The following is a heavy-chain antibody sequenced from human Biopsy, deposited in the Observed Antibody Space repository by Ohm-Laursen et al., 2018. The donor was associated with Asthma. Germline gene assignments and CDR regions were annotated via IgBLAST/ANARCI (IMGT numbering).Heavy chain of an antibody. CDR2: VNTSNGDT. J-gene: IGHJ3*01. D-gene: IGHD3-9*01. V-gene: IGHV1-3*04. CDR1: GHNFISFA. CDR3: ARTYYDFLTGQVKDVFGV. Sequence: ASVKVSCKASGHNFISFAIHWVRQAPGQRLEWMGWVNTSNGDTKYSQKFQGRVTITRDTSASTAYMELRSLRSEDTATYYCARTYYDFLTGQVKDVFGVWGQGTMVTVSS.